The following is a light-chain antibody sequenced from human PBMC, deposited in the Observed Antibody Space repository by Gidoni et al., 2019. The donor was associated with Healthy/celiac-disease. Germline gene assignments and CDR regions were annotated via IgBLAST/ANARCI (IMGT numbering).Light chain of an antibody. Sequence: DIQMTQSPSSLSASVGDRVTITCRASQSISSYLNWYQQKPGKAPKLLIYAASSLQSGVPSRFSGSGSGTDFTLTISSLQHEDFATYYRQQSYRMCSFGQGTKLEIK. CDR2: AAS. CDR3: QQSYRMCS. J-gene: IGKJ2*04. V-gene: IGKV1-39*01. CDR1: QSISSY.